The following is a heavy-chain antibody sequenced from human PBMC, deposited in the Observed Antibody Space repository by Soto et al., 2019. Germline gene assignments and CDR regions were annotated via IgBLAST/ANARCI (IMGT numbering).Heavy chain of an antibody. D-gene: IGHD3-16*02. CDR2: LKSKTDGGTT. Sequence: GGSLRLSCAASGFTFSNAWMSWVRQAPGKGLEWVGRLKSKTDGGTTDYAAPVKGRFTISRDDSKNTLFLQMNSLKTEDTAVYYCTTNIYYDYIWGIYRRFDHWGQGTLVTVSS. CDR1: GFTFSNAW. V-gene: IGHV3-15*01. J-gene: IGHJ4*02. CDR3: TTNIYYDYIWGIYRRFDH.